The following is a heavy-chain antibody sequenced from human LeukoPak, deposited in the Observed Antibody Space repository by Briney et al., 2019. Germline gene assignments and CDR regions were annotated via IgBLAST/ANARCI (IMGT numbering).Heavy chain of an antibody. D-gene: IGHD3-16*02. CDR1: GFTFSSYE. J-gene: IGHJ4*02. CDR3: ARELRIMITFGGVIAPYFDY. V-gene: IGHV3-48*03. Sequence: GGSLRLSCAASGFTFSSYEMNWVRQAPGKGLEWVSYISSSGSTIYYADSVKGRFTISRDNAKNSLYLQMNSLRAEDTAVYYCARELRIMITFGGVIAPYFDYWGQGTLVTVSS. CDR2: ISSSGSTI.